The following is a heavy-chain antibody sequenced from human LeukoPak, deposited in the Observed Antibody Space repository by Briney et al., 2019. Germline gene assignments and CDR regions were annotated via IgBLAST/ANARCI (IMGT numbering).Heavy chain of an antibody. CDR3: ARGDYGDYDGGYFDY. D-gene: IGHD4-17*01. CDR1: GYSFTSYW. V-gene: IGHV5-51*01. CDR2: IYPGDSDT. J-gene: IGHJ4*02. Sequence: GESLKISCRGSGYSFTSYWIGWVRQMPGKGLEWMGIIYPGDSDTRYSPSFQGQVTISADKSISTAYLQWSSLKASDTAMYYCARGDYGDYDGGYFDYWGQGTLVTVSS.